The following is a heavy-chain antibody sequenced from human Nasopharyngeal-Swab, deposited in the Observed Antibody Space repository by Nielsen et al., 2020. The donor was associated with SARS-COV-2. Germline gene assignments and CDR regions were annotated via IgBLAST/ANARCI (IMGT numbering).Heavy chain of an antibody. CDR2: ISSSSSYT. V-gene: IGHV3-11*06. D-gene: IGHD2-2*01. Sequence: RQAPGKGLEWVSYISSSSSYTNYADSVKGRFTISRDNAKNSLYLQMNSLRAEDTAVYYCARAPPYIVVVPAATNNYFDYWGQGTLVTVSS. CDR3: ARAPPYIVVVPAATNNYFDY. J-gene: IGHJ4*02.